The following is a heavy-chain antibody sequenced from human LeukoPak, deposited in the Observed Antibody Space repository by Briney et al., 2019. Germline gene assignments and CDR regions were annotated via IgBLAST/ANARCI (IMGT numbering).Heavy chain of an antibody. D-gene: IGHD1-26*01. V-gene: IGHV3-48*03. Sequence: LAGGSLRLPCAASGFTFSSYEMNWVRQAPGKGLEWVSYISSSGSTIYYADSVKGRFTISRDNAKNSLYLQMNSLRAEDTAVYYCARGGGSYPFFDYWGQGTLVTVSS. CDR3: ARGGGSYPFFDY. CDR2: ISSSGSTI. CDR1: GFTFSSYE. J-gene: IGHJ4*02.